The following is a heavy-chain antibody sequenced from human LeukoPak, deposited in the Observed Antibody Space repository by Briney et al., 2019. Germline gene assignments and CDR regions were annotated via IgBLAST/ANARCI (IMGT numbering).Heavy chain of an antibody. CDR3: ARDSNEGPYDFNY. D-gene: IGHD3-3*01. CDR2: MNPNSGDT. V-gene: IGHV1-8*01. J-gene: IGHJ4*02. CDR1: GYTFTSYD. Sequence: ASVKVSCKASGYTFTSYDINWVRQATGQGLEWMGWMNPNSGDTGYAQKFQGRVTITADKSTSTAYMELRSLRSDDTAVYYCARDSNEGPYDFNYWGQGTLVTVSS.